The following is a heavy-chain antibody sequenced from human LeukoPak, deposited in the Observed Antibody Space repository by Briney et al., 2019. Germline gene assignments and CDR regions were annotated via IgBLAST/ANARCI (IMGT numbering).Heavy chain of an antibody. CDR1: GFTFSTYG. CDR2: IGTSSSTI. V-gene: IGHV3-48*04. D-gene: IGHD2-2*02. Sequence: GGSLRLSCAASGFTFSTYGMNWVRQAPGKGLEWVSYIGTSSSTIYYADSVKGRFTISRDNAKNSLSLQMNSLKVEDAAVYYCARDHNGPYTFDYWGQGTLVTVSS. J-gene: IGHJ4*02. CDR3: ARDHNGPYTFDY.